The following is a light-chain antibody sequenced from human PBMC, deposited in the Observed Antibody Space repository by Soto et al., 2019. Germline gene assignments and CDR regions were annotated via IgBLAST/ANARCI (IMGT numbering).Light chain of an antibody. CDR1: QSISDW. V-gene: IGKV1-5*03. CDR3: QQYQSDPYT. CDR2: KAS. J-gene: IGKJ2*01. Sequence: DIQMTQSPSTLSASVGDRVTITCRASQSISDWLAWYQQKPGKAPNLLIYKASSLESGVPSRFSGSGSGTEFTITISSVQPDDFAAYYCQQYQSDPYTFGQGTKLEIK.